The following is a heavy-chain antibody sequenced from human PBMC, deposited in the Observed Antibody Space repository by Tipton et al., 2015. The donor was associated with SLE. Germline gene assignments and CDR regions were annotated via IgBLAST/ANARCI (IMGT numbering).Heavy chain of an antibody. Sequence: TLSLTCTVSGGSVSSSSKYWAWIRQPPGKGLEWVGSSYYNGTTTYYNSFLKCRVTMSVDTSKNQFSLRLTSVIAADTAVYYCARLHGYSYGLNWFDPWGQGTLISVSS. D-gene: IGHD5-18*01. CDR2: SYYNGTTT. CDR1: GGSVSSSSKY. V-gene: IGHV4-39*07. J-gene: IGHJ5*02. CDR3: ARLHGYSYGLNWFDP.